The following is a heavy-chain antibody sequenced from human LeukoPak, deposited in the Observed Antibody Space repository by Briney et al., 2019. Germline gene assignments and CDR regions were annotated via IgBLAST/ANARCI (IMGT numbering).Heavy chain of an antibody. Sequence: GGSLRLSCAASGFTVSSNYMNWVRQAPGKGLEWVSYISSSSSTIYYADSVKGRFTISRDNAKNSLYLQMNSLRAEDTAVYYCERDVGMDVWGQGTTVTLSS. CDR1: GFTVSSNY. V-gene: IGHV3-48*04. CDR2: ISSSSSTI. CDR3: ERDVGMDV. J-gene: IGHJ6*02.